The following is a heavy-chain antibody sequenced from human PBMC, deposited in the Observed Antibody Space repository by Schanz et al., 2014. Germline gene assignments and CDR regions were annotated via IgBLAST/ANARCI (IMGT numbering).Heavy chain of an antibody. CDR3: ARENLNWEAFDI. V-gene: IGHV3-11*01. CDR1: GFTFSDYY. J-gene: IGHJ3*02. CDR2: ISRDGTTS. D-gene: IGHD7-27*01. Sequence: PGGSLRLSCAASGFTFSDYYMTWIRQAPGKGLEWLSYISRDGTTSYYADSVKGRFTISRDNAKNSLYLEMTSLRGEDTAVYYCARENLNWEAFDIWGQGTVVTVSS.